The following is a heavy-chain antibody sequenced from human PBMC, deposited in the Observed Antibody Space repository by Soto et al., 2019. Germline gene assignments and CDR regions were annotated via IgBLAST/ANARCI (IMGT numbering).Heavy chain of an antibody. J-gene: IGHJ3*01. Sequence: PEESLRLSCAASGFIFTNYAMNWVRQAPGKGLKWVSVIGGRSDSAYYADSVQGRFTISRDNSKNTLSLEMSSLTADDTAIYYYVREGRGSFDFWGRGTMVTVSS. CDR3: VREGRGSFDF. D-gene: IGHD5-12*01. V-gene: IGHV3-23*01. CDR1: GFIFTNYA. CDR2: IGGRSDSA.